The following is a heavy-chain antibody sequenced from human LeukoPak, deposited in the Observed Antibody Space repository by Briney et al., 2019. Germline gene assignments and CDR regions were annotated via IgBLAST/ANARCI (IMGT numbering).Heavy chain of an antibody. V-gene: IGHV3-53*01. CDR2: IYSGGST. D-gene: IGHD4-23*01. CDR3: ARVVYGGKDFYLDY. CDR1: GFTVSSNY. Sequence: GGSLRLSCAASGFTVSSNYMSWVRQAPGKGLECVSVIYSGGSTYYADTVYGRFSRSRDNSQSTLYLQMSSLGAEDTAVYYCARVVYGGKDFYLDYGGQGTLVTVS. J-gene: IGHJ4*02.